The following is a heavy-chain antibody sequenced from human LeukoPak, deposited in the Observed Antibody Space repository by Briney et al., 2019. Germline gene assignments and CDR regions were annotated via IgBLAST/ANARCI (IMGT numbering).Heavy chain of an antibody. V-gene: IGHV3-30*18. CDR2: ISNDGRNK. D-gene: IGHD3-22*01. CDR3: VKAGGYDSSGYYYYLDY. CDR1: GFTSSSFG. J-gene: IGHJ4*02. Sequence: TGGSLRLSCAASGFTSSSFGIHWVRQAPGKGLEWVASISNDGRNKYYVDSVEGRFTISRDNSRNTLYLQMNSLRAEDTAVYYCVKAGGYDSSGYYYYLDYWGQGTLVTVSS.